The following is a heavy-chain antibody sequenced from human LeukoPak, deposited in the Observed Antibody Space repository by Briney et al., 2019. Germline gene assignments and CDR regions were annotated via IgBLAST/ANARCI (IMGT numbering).Heavy chain of an antibody. V-gene: IGHV3-7*03. J-gene: IGHJ3*02. CDR1: GFTFSSYW. CDR2: IKQDGSAK. CDR3: AKGIYRIVGVGPLDAFDI. D-gene: IGHD1-26*01. Sequence: TGGSLRLSCAASGFTFSSYWRSWVRQAPGEGLEWVANIKQDGSAKYYVDSVKGRFTISRDNAKNSLYLQMNSLRAEDMALYYCAKGIYRIVGVGPLDAFDIWGQGTMVTVSS.